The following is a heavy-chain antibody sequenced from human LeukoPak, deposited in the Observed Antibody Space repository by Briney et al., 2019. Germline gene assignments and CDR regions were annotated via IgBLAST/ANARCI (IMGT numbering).Heavy chain of an antibody. J-gene: IGHJ6*02. Sequence: PSETLSLTCTVSGGSIDSSGSYWGWIRQPPGKGLEWIGCVYYGGDAYYNPSLKSRVTISADLSKNQFSLSLISVTAADTALYYCARLFSRGWPYYDGLGAWGQGTTVTVSS. D-gene: IGHD6-19*01. CDR3: ARLFSRGWPYYDGLGA. CDR1: GGSIDSSGSY. V-gene: IGHV4-39*01. CDR2: VYYGGDA.